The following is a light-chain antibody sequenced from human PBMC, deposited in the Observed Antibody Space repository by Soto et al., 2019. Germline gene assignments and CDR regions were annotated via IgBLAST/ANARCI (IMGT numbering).Light chain of an antibody. J-gene: IGKJ2*01. CDR1: QSVSSSH. Sequence: EIVLTQSPGTLSLSPGERATLSCRASQSVSSSHLAWYQQNPGQAPRLLIYGASSWPTRIPDRFSGSGSGTDFTITISRLEPEDFAVYYCHQYDSSPHTFGQGTKLEIK. V-gene: IGKV3-20*01. CDR3: HQYDSSPHT. CDR2: GAS.